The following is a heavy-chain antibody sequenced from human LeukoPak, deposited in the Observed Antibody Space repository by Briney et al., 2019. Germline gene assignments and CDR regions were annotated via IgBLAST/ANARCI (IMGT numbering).Heavy chain of an antibody. D-gene: IGHD3-10*01. CDR3: AKGTRLWFGES. J-gene: IGHJ5*02. V-gene: IGHV3-23*01. CDR1: GFTFSKSW. CDR2: ISGSGGST. Sequence: PGGSLRLSCAASGFTFSKSWMSWARQAPGKGLEWVSAISGSGGSTYYADSVKGRFTISRDNSKNTLYLQMNSLRAEDTAVYYCAKGTRLWFGESWGQGTLVTVSS.